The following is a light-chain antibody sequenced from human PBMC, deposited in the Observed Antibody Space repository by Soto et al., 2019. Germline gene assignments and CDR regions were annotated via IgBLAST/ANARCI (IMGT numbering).Light chain of an antibody. V-gene: IGKV4-1*01. CDR1: QSVLYSSNKKNY. J-gene: IGKJ1*01. Sequence: DIVMTQSPASLAVSLGERATINCKSSQSVLYSSNKKNYLAWYQKKPGQPPKVLIYWAATRESGIPDRFSGRGSGTDFTLTISSLQAEDVALYYCHQYYTTPWSFGQGTKVEVK. CDR3: HQYYTTPWS. CDR2: WAA.